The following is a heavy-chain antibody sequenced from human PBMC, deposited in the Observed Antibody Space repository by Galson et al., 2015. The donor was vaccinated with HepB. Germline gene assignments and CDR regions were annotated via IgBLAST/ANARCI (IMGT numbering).Heavy chain of an antibody. CDR1: GYSFTTYW. J-gene: IGHJ4*02. CDR2: IYPGDSDT. CDR3: ARRETRGLDY. V-gene: IGHV5-51*03. D-gene: IGHD6-25*01. Sequence: QPGAEVKKPGESLKISCRGSGYSFTTYWIAWVRQMPGKGLEWMGIIYPGDSDTKYSPPFQGQVTISADKSINTAYLQWSSLKASDTAFYYCARRETRGLDYWGQGTLVTVSS.